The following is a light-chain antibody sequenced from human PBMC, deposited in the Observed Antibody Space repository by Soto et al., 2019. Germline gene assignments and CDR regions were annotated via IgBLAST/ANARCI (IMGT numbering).Light chain of an antibody. CDR3: QQFNNYPIT. CDR1: QSTSSY. V-gene: IGKV1-39*01. J-gene: IGKJ5*01. Sequence: DIPVTQSASTLSASVGDSVTITCRASQSTSSYVTGYQQKPGTAPKLLVYAASRLQSGVPSRFSGSRSGTDFTLTISSLKTEDVATYYCQQFNNYPITFGQGTRLEIK. CDR2: AAS.